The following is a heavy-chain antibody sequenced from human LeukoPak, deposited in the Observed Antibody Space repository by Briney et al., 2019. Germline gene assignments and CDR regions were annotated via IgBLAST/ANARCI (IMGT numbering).Heavy chain of an antibody. V-gene: IGHV4-4*07. D-gene: IGHD6-6*01. CDR2: IHTSGRT. CDR1: GGSISSYY. J-gene: IGHJ4*02. Sequence: SETLSLTCTVYGGSISSYYWNWIRQPAGKGLEWIGRIHTSGRTNYNPSLKSRVTMSVDTSKNKFSLKLSSVTAADTAVYYCARGKTRTSIAPLRSRLEYYFDYWGQGSLVTVSS. CDR3: ARGKTRTSIAPLRSRLEYYFDY.